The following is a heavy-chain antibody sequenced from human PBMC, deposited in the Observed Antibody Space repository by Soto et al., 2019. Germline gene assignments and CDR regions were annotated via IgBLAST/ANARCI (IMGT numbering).Heavy chain of an antibody. J-gene: IGHJ5*02. Sequence: SETLSLTCTVSAGSITTSYWSWIRQPLGKALEWIGYISYRGSTNYNPSLKSRLTISIDTSKSRISLKLTSTTTADTAVYYCASSGIVGREVNTWFDPWGQGTLVTVSS. CDR2: ISYRGST. D-gene: IGHD3-22*01. CDR3: ASSGIVGREVNTWFDP. CDR1: AGSITTSY. V-gene: IGHV4-59*01.